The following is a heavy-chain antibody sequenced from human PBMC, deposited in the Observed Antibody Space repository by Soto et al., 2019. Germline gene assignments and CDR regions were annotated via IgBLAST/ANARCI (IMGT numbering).Heavy chain of an antibody. CDR1: GCAFTGYF. J-gene: IGHJ5*02. D-gene: IGHD3-3*01. CDR3: ARGGGTILAPLP. Sequence: ASGKVSCKASGCAFTGYFMHWVRQAPGQGLEWMGWINPNSGATKYAQKFQGRVTLSRDTSIRTAYMELSGLRSDDTAVYYCARGGGTILAPLPWGQGTLVTVSS. CDR2: INPNSGAT. V-gene: IGHV1-2*02.